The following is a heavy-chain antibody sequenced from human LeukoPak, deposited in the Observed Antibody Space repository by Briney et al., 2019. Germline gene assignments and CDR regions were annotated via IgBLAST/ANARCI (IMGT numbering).Heavy chain of an antibody. V-gene: IGHV1-2*02. CDR2: INPNSGGT. J-gene: IGHJ5*02. D-gene: IGHD2-15*01. CDR1: GYTFTGYY. CDR3: AREYCSGGSCRMGDNWFDP. Sequence: ASVNVSCRASGYTFTGYYMHWVRQAPGQGLEWMGWINPNSGGTNYAQKFQGRVTMTRDTSISTAYMELSRLRSDDTAVYYCAREYCSGGSCRMGDNWFDPWGQGTLVTVSS.